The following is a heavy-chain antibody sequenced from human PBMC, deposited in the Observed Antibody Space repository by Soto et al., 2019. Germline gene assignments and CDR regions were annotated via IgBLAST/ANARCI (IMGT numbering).Heavy chain of an antibody. CDR3: AREGAGRRYDY. V-gene: IGHV3-66*01. D-gene: IGHD1-26*01. CDR1: GFTVSSNY. J-gene: IGHJ4*02. CDR2: IYSGGST. Sequence: EVQLVESGGGLVQPGGSLRLSCAASGFTVSSNYMSWVRQAPGKGLEWVSVIYSGGSTYYADSVKGRFTISRDNSKNTLYLQMNILRAEDTAVYYCAREGAGRRYDYWGLGTLVTVSS.